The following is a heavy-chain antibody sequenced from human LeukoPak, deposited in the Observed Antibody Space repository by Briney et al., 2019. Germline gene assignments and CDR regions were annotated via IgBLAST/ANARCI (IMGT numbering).Heavy chain of an antibody. CDR3: ARDMYCSSTSCYPLHYYYYMDV. CDR2: IYTSGST. Sequence: KTSETLSLTCTVSGGSISSYYWSWIRQPAGKGLEWIGRIYTSGSTNYNPSLKSRVTMSVDTSKNQFSLKLSSVTAADTAVYYCARDMYCSSTSCYPLHYYYYMDVWGKGTTVTVSS. D-gene: IGHD2-2*01. V-gene: IGHV4-4*07. J-gene: IGHJ6*03. CDR1: GGSISSYY.